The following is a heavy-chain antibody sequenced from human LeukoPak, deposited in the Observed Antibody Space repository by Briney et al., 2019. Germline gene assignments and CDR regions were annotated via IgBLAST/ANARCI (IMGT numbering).Heavy chain of an antibody. D-gene: IGHD5-18*01. CDR1: GDSITGYY. V-gene: IGHV4-39*07. J-gene: IGHJ3*02. CDR2: IYYTGNT. CDR3: ARGRLQLWFCAFDI. Sequence: PSETLSLTCSVSGDSITGYYWGWIRQPPGKGLEWIGNIYYTGNTYYNSSLKSRVTISLDTSKNQFSLKLSSVTAADTAVYYCARGRLQLWFCAFDIWGQGTMVTVSS.